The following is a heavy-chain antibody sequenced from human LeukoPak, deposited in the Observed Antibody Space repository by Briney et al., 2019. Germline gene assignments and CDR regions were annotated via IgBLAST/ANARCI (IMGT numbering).Heavy chain of an antibody. CDR3: ARDVDIVAMIRRFRRDGAFDI. Sequence: ASVTVSCTASGYIFSSYGISWVRQAPGQGLEWMGWISAYNGNTNYAQKLQGRVTMTTDTSTSTANMELRSLRSDDTAVYYCARDVDIVAMIRRFRRDGAFDIWGQGTMVTVSS. V-gene: IGHV1-18*01. D-gene: IGHD5-12*01. CDR2: ISAYNGNT. CDR1: GYIFSSYG. J-gene: IGHJ3*02.